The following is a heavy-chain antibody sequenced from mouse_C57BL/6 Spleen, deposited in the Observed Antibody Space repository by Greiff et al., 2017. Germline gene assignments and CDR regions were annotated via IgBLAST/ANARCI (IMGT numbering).Heavy chain of an antibody. Sequence: VQLQESGAELVRPGASVTLSCKASGYTFTDYEMHWVKQTPVHGLEWIGAIDPETGGTAYNQKFKGKAILTADKSSSTAYMELRSLTSEDSAVYYCTVYYYGRSFAYWGQGTLVTVSA. CDR2: IDPETGGT. D-gene: IGHD1-1*01. J-gene: IGHJ3*01. V-gene: IGHV1-15*01. CDR1: GYTFTDYE. CDR3: TVYYYGRSFAY.